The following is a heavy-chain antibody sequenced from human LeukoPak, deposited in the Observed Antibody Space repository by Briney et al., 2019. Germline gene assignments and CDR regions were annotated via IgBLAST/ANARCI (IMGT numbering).Heavy chain of an antibody. CDR2: IYTSGST. D-gene: IGHD1-26*01. Sequence: PSETLSLTCTVSGGSISSYYWSWVRQPPGKGLEWIGYIYTSGSTNYNPSLKSRVTISVDTSKNQFSLKLSSVTAADTAVYYCASVGAAFDIWGQGTMVTVSS. CDR1: GGSISSYY. V-gene: IGHV4-4*09. J-gene: IGHJ3*02. CDR3: ASVGAAFDI.